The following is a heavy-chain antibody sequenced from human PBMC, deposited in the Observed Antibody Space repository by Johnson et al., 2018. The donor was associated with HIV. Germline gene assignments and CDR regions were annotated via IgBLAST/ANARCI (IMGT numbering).Heavy chain of an antibody. J-gene: IGHJ3*02. CDR3: ARDSEWELGQEGAFDI. CDR2: ISFDGNLK. Sequence: QVQLVESGGGVVQPGKSLTLSCVVSGLSFSNYGIHWVRQAPGKGPEWVAVISFDGNLKKYADSVKGRFTISRDNSKNTLYLQMNSLRAEDTAVYYCARDSEWELGQEGAFDIWGQGTMVTVSS. V-gene: IGHV3-30*03. CDR1: GLSFSNYG. D-gene: IGHD1-26*01.